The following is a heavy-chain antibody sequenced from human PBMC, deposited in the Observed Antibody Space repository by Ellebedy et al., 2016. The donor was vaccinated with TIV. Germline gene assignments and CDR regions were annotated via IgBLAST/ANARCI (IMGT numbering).Heavy chain of an antibody. J-gene: IGHJ4*02. D-gene: IGHD5-12*01. Sequence: PGGSLRLSCAASGFTFSSYGMHWVSQAPGKGLEWVQVISYDGSNKYYADSVKGRFTISRDNSKNTLYLQMNSLRAEDTAVYYCARDLGYSGYYWGQGTLVTVSS. V-gene: IGHV3-30*03. CDR3: ARDLGYSGYY. CDR1: GFTFSSYG. CDR2: ISYDGSNK.